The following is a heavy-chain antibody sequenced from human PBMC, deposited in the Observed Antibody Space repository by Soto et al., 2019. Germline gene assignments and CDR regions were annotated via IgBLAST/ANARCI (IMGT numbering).Heavy chain of an antibody. Sequence: KASETLSLTCTVSGGSISSGGYYWSWIRQHPGKGLEWIGYIYYSGSTYYNPSLKSRVTISVDTSKNQFSLKLSSVTAADTAVYYCARTPYSGSYYSFDYWGQGTLVTVSS. J-gene: IGHJ4*02. CDR1: GGSISSGGYY. CDR3: ARTPYSGSYYSFDY. V-gene: IGHV4-31*03. D-gene: IGHD1-26*01. CDR2: IYYSGST.